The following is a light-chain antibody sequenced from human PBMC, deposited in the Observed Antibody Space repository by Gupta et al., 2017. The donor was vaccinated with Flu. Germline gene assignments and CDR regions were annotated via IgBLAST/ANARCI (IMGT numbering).Light chain of an antibody. V-gene: IGKV3-20*01. CDR3: RQYARSPRT. CDR1: QSHRSSS. J-gene: IGKJ4*01. Sequence: GTLSLSPWVSAASCRRPSQSHRSSSLAWYQQRPGQSPRLIIHGGSNRATGIPDRFSGSGSGADFTLKISRVEAEDVGLYYCRQYARSPRTFGEGTKVEIK. CDR2: GGS.